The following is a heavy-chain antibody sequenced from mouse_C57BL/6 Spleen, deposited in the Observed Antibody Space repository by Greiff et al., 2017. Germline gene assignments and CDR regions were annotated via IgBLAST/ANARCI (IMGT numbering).Heavy chain of an antibody. CDR1: GYTFTSYT. D-gene: IGHD1-1*02. J-gene: IGHJ2*01. CDR2: INPSSGYT. CDR3: ASSGRNGGYSLDY. V-gene: IGHV1-4*01. Sequence: VQLQQSGAELARPGASVKMSCKASGYTFTSYTMHWVKQRPGQGLEWIGYINPSSGYTKYNQKFQDKATLTADQSSSTAYMQLSSLTSEDSAVYDCASSGRNGGYSLDYWGQGTTLTVAS.